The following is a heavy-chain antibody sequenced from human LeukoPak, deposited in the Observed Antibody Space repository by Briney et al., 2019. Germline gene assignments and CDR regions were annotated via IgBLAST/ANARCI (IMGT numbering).Heavy chain of an antibody. CDR1: GGSISSYY. D-gene: IGHD6-19*01. Sequence: PSETLSLTCTVSGGSISSYYWSWIRQPPGEGLEWIGYIYYSGSTNYNPSLKSRVTISVDTSKNQFSLKLSSVTAADTAVYYCARRKAYSSGYDYWGQGTLVTVSS. J-gene: IGHJ4*02. CDR3: ARRKAYSSGYDY. CDR2: IYYSGST. V-gene: IGHV4-59*08.